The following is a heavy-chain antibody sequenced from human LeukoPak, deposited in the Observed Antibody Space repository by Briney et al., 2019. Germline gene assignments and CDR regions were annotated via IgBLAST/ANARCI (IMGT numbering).Heavy chain of an antibody. Sequence: SETLSLTCTVSGGSISSYYWSWIRQPPGKGLEWIGYIYYSGSTYYNPSLKSRVTISVDTSKNQFSLKLSSVTAADTAVYYCASDGSYSIDYWGQGTLVTVSS. CDR2: IYYSGST. V-gene: IGHV4-59*04. CDR1: GGSISSYY. J-gene: IGHJ4*02. CDR3: ASDGSYSIDY. D-gene: IGHD1-26*01.